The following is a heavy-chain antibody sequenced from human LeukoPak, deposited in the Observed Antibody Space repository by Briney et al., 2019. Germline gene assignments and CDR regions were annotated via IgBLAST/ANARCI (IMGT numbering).Heavy chain of an antibody. Sequence: GASVKVSCKAPGYTFTSYGISWVRQAPGQGLEWMGWISAYNGNTNYAQKLQGRVTMTTDTSTSTAYMELRSLRSDDTAVYYCARVTIFGVVTNWFDPWGQGTLVTVSS. CDR1: GYTFTSYG. V-gene: IGHV1-18*01. J-gene: IGHJ5*02. CDR3: ARVTIFGVVTNWFDP. D-gene: IGHD3-3*01. CDR2: ISAYNGNT.